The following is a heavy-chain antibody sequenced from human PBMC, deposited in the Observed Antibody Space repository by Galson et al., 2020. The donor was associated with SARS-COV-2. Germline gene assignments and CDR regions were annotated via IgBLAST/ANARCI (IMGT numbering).Heavy chain of an antibody. CDR2: ISYDGSNK. J-gene: IGHJ4*02. V-gene: IGHV3-30*04. CDR3: ARPHSGSYYSYFDY. CDR1: GFTFSSYA. Sequence: LSLTCAASGFTFSSYAMHWVRQAPGKGLEWVAVISYDGSNKYYADSVKGRFTISRDNSKNTLYLQMNSLRAEDTAVYYCARPHSGSYYSYFDYWGQGTLVTVSS. D-gene: IGHD1-26*01.